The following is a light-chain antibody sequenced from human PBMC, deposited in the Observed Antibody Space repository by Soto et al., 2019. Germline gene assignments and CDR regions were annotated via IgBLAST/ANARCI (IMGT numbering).Light chain of an antibody. Sequence: DIQMTQSPSSLSASVGGRVTITCRATENINKYVSWYQHQPGKAPILLIYAASNLQGGVPSRFSGSGSGTHFTLTISSLQPEDVATYYCQQYNIYLITFGQGTLLEIK. CDR1: ENINKY. J-gene: IGKJ5*01. V-gene: IGKV1-39*01. CDR2: AAS. CDR3: QQYNIYLIT.